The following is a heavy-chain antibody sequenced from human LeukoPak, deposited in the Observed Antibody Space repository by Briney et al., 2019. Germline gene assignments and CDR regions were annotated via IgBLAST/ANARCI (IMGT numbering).Heavy chain of an antibody. CDR3: ARESESSGFDY. CDR2: ISSSSSYT. Sequence: GGSLRLSCAASGFTFSDYYLSWICQAQGKGLEWVSYISSSSSYTNYADSVKGRFTISRDNAKNSLYLQMNSLRAEDTAVYYCARESESSGFDYWGQGTLVTVSS. V-gene: IGHV3-11*06. D-gene: IGHD6-19*01. CDR1: GFTFSDYY. J-gene: IGHJ4*02.